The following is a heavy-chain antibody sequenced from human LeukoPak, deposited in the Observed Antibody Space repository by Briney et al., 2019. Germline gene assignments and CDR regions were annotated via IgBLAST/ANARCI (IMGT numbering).Heavy chain of an antibody. CDR3: ARDREQLVRSFDI. CDR1: GFTFSSYG. V-gene: IGHV3-33*01. D-gene: IGHD6-13*01. Sequence: QPGRSLRLSCAASGFTFSSYGMHWVRQAPGKGLEWVAVIRYDGSNKYYADSVKGRFTISRDNSKNTLYLQMNSLRAEDTAVYYCARDREQLVRSFDIWGQGTMVTVSS. CDR2: IRYDGSNK. J-gene: IGHJ3*02.